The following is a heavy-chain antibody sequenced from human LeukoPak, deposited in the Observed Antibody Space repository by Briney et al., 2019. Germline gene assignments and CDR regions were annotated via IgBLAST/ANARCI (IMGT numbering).Heavy chain of an antibody. D-gene: IGHD4-17*01. CDR2: IRSKAYGGTT. CDR3: TSEESDYGDYQGFDY. CDR1: GFTFGDYA. J-gene: IGHJ4*02. V-gene: IGHV3-49*04. Sequence: GGSLRLSCTASGFTFGDYAMSWVRQAPGKGLEWVGFIRSKAYGGTTEYAASVKGRFTISRDDSKNTAYLQMNSLKTEDTAVYYCTSEESDYGDYQGFDYWGQGTLVTVSS.